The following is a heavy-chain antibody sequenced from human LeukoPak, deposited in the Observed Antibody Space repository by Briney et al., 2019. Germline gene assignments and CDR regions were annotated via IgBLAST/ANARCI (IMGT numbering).Heavy chain of an antibody. Sequence: AGGSLRLSCAASGFTFSSYAMSWVRQAPGKGLEWVSAISGSGGSTYYADSVKGRFTISRDNSKNTLYLQMNSLRAEDTAVYYCAAVEPYSSGWYTSPLDYWGQGTLVTVSS. CDR1: GFTFSSYA. CDR3: AAVEPYSSGWYTSPLDY. V-gene: IGHV3-23*01. CDR2: ISGSGGST. J-gene: IGHJ4*02. D-gene: IGHD6-19*01.